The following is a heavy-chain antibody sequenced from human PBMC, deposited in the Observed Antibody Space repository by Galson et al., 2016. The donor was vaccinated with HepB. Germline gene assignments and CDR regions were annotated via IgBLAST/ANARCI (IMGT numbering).Heavy chain of an antibody. CDR3: AREMHVPAAAAFDF. J-gene: IGHJ4*02. CDR2: IWHDGSKK. CDR1: EFTFSTYG. Sequence: SLRLSCAASEFTFSTYGMHWVRQAPGKGLEWVALIWHDGSKKYYADSVKGRFTISRDNTKNTLYLQMNSLKVEDTAVYYCAREMHVPAAAAFDFWGRGTLVTVSP. V-gene: IGHV3-33*08. D-gene: IGHD6-13*01.